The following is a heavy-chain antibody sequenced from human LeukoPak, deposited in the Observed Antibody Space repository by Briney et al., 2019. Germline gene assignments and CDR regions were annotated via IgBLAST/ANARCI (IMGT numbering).Heavy chain of an antibody. CDR3: VGGSLGF. CDR2: ITVASGNT. CDR1: GYTFITPS. J-gene: IGHJ4*02. Sequence: ASVKVSCKTLGYTFITPSIYWVRQAPGQRLEWLGWITVASGNTRYSENLQGRVTLTRDTSANTAYMELRNLKSEDTAVYYCVGGSLGFWGQGTLVTVSP. V-gene: IGHV1-3*01.